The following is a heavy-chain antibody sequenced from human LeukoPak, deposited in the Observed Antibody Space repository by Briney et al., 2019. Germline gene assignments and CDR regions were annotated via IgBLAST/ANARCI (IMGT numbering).Heavy chain of an antibody. CDR1: GFSFSTYA. CDR2: MSSGSRYI. Sequence: GGSLRLSCTASGFSFSTYAMTWVRQAPGKGLEWISSMSSGSRYIYYADSVRGRFTISRDNTKNSLYLLMNNLRAEDTAIYYCGRDRPTRPSRVFVVQWGQGTPVTVSS. V-gene: IGHV3-21*06. CDR3: GRDRPTRPSRVFVVQ. D-gene: IGHD2-15*01. J-gene: IGHJ4*02.